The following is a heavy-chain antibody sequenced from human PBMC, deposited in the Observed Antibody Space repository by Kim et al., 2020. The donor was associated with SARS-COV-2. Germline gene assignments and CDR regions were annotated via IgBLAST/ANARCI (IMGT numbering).Heavy chain of an antibody. J-gene: IGHJ4*02. Sequence: GGSLRLSCAASGFSFSSYWMHWVRQAPGKGLVWVSRINSDGSSTSYADSVKGRITVSRDNAKSTLSLQMNSLRAGDTAVYYCGRYSENYHAVDYWGQGILVTVSS. D-gene: IGHD1-26*01. CDR1: GFSFSSYW. CDR3: GRYSENYHAVDY. CDR2: INSDGSST. V-gene: IGHV3-74*01.